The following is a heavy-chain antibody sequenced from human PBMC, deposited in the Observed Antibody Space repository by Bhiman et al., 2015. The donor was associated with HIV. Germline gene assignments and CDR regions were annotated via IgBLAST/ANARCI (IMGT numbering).Heavy chain of an antibody. V-gene: IGHV3-48*03. D-gene: IGHD6-19*01. CDR3: ARAGGAPWLTTLTDY. Sequence: EVQLVESGGGLVQPGGSLRLSCAASGFTFSSYEMNWVRQAPGKGLEWVSYISSSGSTIYYADSVKGRFTISRDNAKNSLYLQMNSLRAEDTAVYYCARAGGAPWLTTLTDYWGQGTLVTVSS. J-gene: IGHJ4*02. CDR2: ISSSGSTI. CDR1: GFTFSSYE.